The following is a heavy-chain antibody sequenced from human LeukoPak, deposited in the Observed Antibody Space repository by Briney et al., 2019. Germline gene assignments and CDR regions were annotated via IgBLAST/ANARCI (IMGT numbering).Heavy chain of an antibody. V-gene: IGHV3-23*01. CDR1: GFTFSSYA. J-gene: IGHJ3*02. Sequence: GGSLRLSCAASGFTFSSYAMSWVRQAPGKGLEWVSAISGSGGSTYYADSVKSRFTISRDNSKNTLYLQMNSLRAEDTAVYYCAKSGDYVWGSYRYAFDIWGQGTMVTVSS. CDR2: ISGSGGST. D-gene: IGHD3-16*02. CDR3: AKSGDYVWGSYRYAFDI.